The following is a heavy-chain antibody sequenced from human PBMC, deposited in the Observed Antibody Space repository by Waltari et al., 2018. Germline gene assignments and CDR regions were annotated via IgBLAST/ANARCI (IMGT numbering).Heavy chain of an antibody. D-gene: IGHD3-10*02. V-gene: IGHV1-69*08. J-gene: IGHJ4*02. CDR3: ARDISGLYGAPYFDY. CDR1: GGTFSSYT. CDR2: IIPILGIA. Sequence: QVQLVQSGAEVKKPGSSVKVSCKASGGTFSSYTISWVRQAPGQGLEWMGRIIPILGIANYAQKYQGRVTITADKSTGTAYMELSSLRSEDTAVYYCARDISGLYGAPYFDYWGQGTLVTVSS.